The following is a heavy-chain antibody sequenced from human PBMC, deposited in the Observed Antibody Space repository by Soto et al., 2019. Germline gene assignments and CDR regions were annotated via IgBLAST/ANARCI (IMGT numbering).Heavy chain of an antibody. V-gene: IGHV4-61*01. D-gene: IGHD3-3*01. CDR3: ARDWSS. J-gene: IGHJ5*02. Sequence: SETLSLTCTISGDSVNSGSYYWHWIRQSPGKGLEWIGYIYGTLSANYHPSLRSRVTISVDTSKNQFSLKLRPVTAAHTAVYYCARDWSSWGQGTLVTVSS. CDR2: IYGTLSA. CDR1: GDSVNSGSYY.